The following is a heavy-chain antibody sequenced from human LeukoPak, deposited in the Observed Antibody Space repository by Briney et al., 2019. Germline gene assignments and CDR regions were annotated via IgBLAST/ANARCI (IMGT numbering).Heavy chain of an antibody. Sequence: GGSLRLSCAASGFTFSSYGMHWVRQAPGKGLEWVAVIWYDGSSKYYADSVKGRFTISRDNSKNTLYLQMNSLRAEDTAVYYCARAYYGDYFLDYWGQGTLVTVSS. J-gene: IGHJ4*02. D-gene: IGHD4-17*01. V-gene: IGHV3-33*01. CDR2: IWYDGSSK. CDR3: ARAYYGDYFLDY. CDR1: GFTFSSYG.